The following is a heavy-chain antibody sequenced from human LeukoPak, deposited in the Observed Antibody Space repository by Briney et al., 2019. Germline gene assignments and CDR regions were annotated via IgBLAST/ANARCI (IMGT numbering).Heavy chain of an antibody. D-gene: IGHD6-6*01. CDR1: GFTFSSCG. CDR2: ISGSDDGT. V-gene: IGHV3-23*01. Sequence: GGSLRLSCAASGFTFSSCGMTWVRQAPGKGLEWVSSISGSDDGTYYADSVKGRFTISRDNSKNTLYLQMNSLRAEDTAVYYCAKRGPIYSSSPGGYFDYWGQGTLVTVSS. CDR3: AKRGPIYSSSPGGYFDY. J-gene: IGHJ4*02.